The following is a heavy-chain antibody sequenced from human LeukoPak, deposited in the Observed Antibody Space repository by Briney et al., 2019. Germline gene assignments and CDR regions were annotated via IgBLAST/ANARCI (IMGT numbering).Heavy chain of an antibody. CDR3: ARDRFMAAGRCGAFDI. Sequence: SETLSLTCTVSGGSISSSSYYWGWICQPPGKGLEGIGSIFYSGTTYYNPSLKSPVTISVDTSKNQISLKMSSVTAADTAVYYCARDRFMAAGRCGAFDIWGQGTMVTVSS. D-gene: IGHD6-13*01. V-gene: IGHV4-39*07. CDR2: IFYSGTT. CDR1: GGSISSSSYY. J-gene: IGHJ3*02.